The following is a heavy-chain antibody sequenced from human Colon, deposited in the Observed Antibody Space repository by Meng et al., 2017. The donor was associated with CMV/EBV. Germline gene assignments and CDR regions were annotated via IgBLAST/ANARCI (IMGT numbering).Heavy chain of an antibody. CDR2: IYWDDEK. V-gene: IGHV2-5*02. CDR3: ARRGSGSYAFDH. Sequence: FCGVSLETRGVGVAWRRQPPGKALEWLALIYWDDEKRYNPSLQNRLTISNDTSKNQVLLTMTNMDPADTATYYCARRGSGSYAFDHWGQGTLVTVSS. CDR1: GVSLETRGVG. J-gene: IGHJ4*02. D-gene: IGHD1-26*01.